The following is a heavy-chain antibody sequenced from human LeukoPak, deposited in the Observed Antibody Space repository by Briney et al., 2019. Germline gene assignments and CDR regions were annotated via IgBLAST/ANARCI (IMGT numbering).Heavy chain of an antibody. D-gene: IGHD1-26*01. CDR3: SRGGLYRYSGTSGDY. J-gene: IGHJ4*02. CDR2: IKQDVNEK. V-gene: IGHV3-7*01. Sequence: GGSLRLSCAASGFTFNSYWMSWVRQAPGKGLEWVANIKQDVNEKYYVDSVKGRFTISRDNAKNSLYLQMNSLRVEDSAVYYCSRGGLYRYSGTSGDYWGQGTLVTVSS. CDR1: GFTFNSYW.